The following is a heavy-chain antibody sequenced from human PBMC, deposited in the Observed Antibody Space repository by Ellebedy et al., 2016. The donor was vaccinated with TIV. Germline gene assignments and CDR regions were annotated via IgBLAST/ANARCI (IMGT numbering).Heavy chain of an antibody. CDR3: AKDASPRVVVPAAIWDYYYYYGMDV. D-gene: IGHD2-2*02. Sequence: PGGSLRLSCAASGFTFSSYAMSWVRQAPGNGLEWVSTMSGNGGSTYYADSVKGRFTISRDNSKNTLSLQMNSLRAEDTAVYYCAKDASPRVVVPAAIWDYYYYYGMDVWGQGTTVTVSS. J-gene: IGHJ6*02. V-gene: IGHV3-23*01. CDR2: MSGNGGST. CDR1: GFTFSSYA.